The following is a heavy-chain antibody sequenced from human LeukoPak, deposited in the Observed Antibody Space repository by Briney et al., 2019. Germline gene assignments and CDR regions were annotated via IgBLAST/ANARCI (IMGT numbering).Heavy chain of an antibody. CDR3: ATDINDDFWSGYHGFDY. D-gene: IGHD3-3*01. CDR1: GYTLTELS. J-gene: IGHJ4*02. V-gene: IGHV1-24*01. Sequence: ASVKVSCKVSGYTLTELSMHWVRQAPGKGLEWMGGFDPEDGETIYAQKFQGRVTMTEDTSTDTAYMELSSLRSEDTAVYYCATDINDDFWSGYHGFDYWGQGTLVTVSS. CDR2: FDPEDGET.